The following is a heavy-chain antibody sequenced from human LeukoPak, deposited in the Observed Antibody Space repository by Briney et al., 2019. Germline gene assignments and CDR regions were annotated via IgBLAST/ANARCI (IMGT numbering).Heavy chain of an antibody. V-gene: IGHV5-51*01. CDR2: IYPGDSGT. CDR3: ARHDGGYSYAHDY. J-gene: IGHJ4*02. CDR1: GYIFTSYW. Sequence: GESRKISCKGSGYIFTSYWIGWVRQMPGKGLEWRGMIYPGDSGTRYSPFFQGQVTISAVKSISTAYLQWSSLQASDTAMYYCARHDGGYSYAHDYWGQGTLVTASS. D-gene: IGHD5-18*01.